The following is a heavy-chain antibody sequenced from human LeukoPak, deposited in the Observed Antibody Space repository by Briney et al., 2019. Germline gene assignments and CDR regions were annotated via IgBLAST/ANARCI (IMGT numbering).Heavy chain of an antibody. CDR1: GFTFSSYA. Sequence: GGSLRLSCAASGFTFSSYAMHWVRQAPGKGLEWVANIKQDGSEKYYVDSVKGRFTISRDNAKNSLYLQMNSLRAEDTAVYYCAREWSYDSSGYYPFYWGQGTLVTVSS. J-gene: IGHJ4*02. D-gene: IGHD3-22*01. V-gene: IGHV3-7*01. CDR2: IKQDGSEK. CDR3: AREWSYDSSGYYPFY.